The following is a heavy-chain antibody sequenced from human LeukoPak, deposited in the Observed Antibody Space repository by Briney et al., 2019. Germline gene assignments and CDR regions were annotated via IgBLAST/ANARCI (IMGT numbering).Heavy chain of an antibody. CDR3: ARDAGNSGYGCDL. Sequence: LGGSLRLSCAASGFTFSQYSINWVRPAPGKGLEWVSHIRSTGDTFYADSVKGRFTISRDNARNSLYLQMNSLRAEDTAMYYCARDAGNSGYGCDLWGQGTLVTVSS. CDR2: IRSTGDT. V-gene: IGHV3-48*01. J-gene: IGHJ5*02. D-gene: IGHD5-12*01. CDR1: GFTFSQYS.